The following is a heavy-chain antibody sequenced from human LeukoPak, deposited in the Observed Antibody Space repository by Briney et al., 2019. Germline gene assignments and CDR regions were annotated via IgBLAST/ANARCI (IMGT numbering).Heavy chain of an antibody. V-gene: IGHV1-46*01. CDR1: GYTFTGYY. Sequence: ASVKVSCKASGYTFTGYYMHWVRQAPGQGLEWMGIINPSGGSTSYAQKFQGRVTMTRDTSTSTVYMELSSLRSEDTAVYYCARGEWGITMVRGVIHNNWFDPWGQGTLVTVSS. CDR2: INPSGGST. CDR3: ARGEWGITMVRGVIHNNWFDP. D-gene: IGHD3-10*01. J-gene: IGHJ5*02.